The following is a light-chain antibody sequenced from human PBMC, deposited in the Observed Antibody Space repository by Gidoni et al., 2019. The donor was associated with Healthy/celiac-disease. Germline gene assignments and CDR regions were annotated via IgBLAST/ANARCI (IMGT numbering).Light chain of an antibody. CDR2: DAS. CDR1: QDISNY. Sequence: DIQLTQSPSYLSASVGDRVTITCQASQDISNYLNWYQQKPGKATKLLIYDASNLETVVPSRFSGSGSWTDFTFTISSLQPEDIATYYCQQYDNLLLITFXQXTRLEIK. CDR3: QQYDNLLLIT. J-gene: IGKJ5*01. V-gene: IGKV1-33*01.